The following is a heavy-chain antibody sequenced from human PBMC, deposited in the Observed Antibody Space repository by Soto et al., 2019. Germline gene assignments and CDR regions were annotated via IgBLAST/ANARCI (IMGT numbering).Heavy chain of an antibody. Sequence: QVQLRASGPGLVKPSETLSLTCTVSIGSISSYYWSWIRQPPGKGLEWIGYIYYSGSTNYNPSLTSRVTISVDTSKNQFSLKLSSVTAADTAVYYCARQYGDYVRSAFDIWGQGTMVTVSS. D-gene: IGHD4-17*01. CDR1: IGSISSYY. CDR3: ARQYGDYVRSAFDI. J-gene: IGHJ3*02. CDR2: IYYSGST. V-gene: IGHV4-59*01.